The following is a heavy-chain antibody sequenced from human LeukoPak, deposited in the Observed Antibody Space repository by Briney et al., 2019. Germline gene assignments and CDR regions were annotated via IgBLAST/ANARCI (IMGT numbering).Heavy chain of an antibody. V-gene: IGHV1-18*01. CDR1: GYTFNSYG. Sequence: ASVKVSCKASGYTFNSYGFNWVRQAPGQGLEWVGWISAYDGYTSYSQKLQDRVIMTTNASTTTAYLEVRSLRSDDTAVYYSARDHATYGSGGRYWGQGTPVTVSS. J-gene: IGHJ4*02. D-gene: IGHD3-10*01. CDR3: ARDHATYGSGGRY. CDR2: ISAYDGYT.